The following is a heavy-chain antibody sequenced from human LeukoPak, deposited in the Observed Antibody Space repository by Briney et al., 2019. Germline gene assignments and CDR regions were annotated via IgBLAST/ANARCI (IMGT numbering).Heavy chain of an antibody. Sequence: GGSLRLSCAASGFTFSGSAMHWVRQASGKGLEWVGRIRSKANSYATAYAASVKGRFTISRDDSKNTAYLQMNSLKTEDTAVYYCTRPPTDGSGSHYYGMDVWGQGTTVTVSS. D-gene: IGHD3-10*01. CDR3: TRPPTDGSGSHYYGMDV. J-gene: IGHJ6*02. CDR1: GFTFSGSA. V-gene: IGHV3-73*01. CDR2: IRSKANSYAT.